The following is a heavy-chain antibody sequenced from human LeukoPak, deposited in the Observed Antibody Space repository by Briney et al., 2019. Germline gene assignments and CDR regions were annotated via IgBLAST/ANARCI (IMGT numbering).Heavy chain of an antibody. Sequence: PGGSLRLSSAASGFTFSSYWMSWVRQAPGKGLEWVAHIKQDGSEKYYVDSVKGRFTICRDNAKNSLYLQMNSLRDEDTAIYYCSRATAYWGQGALVTVSS. D-gene: IGHD2-21*02. J-gene: IGHJ4*02. CDR3: SRATAY. CDR2: IKQDGSEK. CDR1: GFTFSSYW. V-gene: IGHV3-7*01.